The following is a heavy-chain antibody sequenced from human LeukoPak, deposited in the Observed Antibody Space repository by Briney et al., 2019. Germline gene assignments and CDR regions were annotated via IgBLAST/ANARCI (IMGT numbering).Heavy chain of an antibody. CDR1: GYSLTNYY. CDR3: ARDRAAGGSHNWFDP. J-gene: IGHJ5*02. V-gene: IGHV1-2*02. Sequence: ASVKVSCKASGYSLTNYYLHWARQAPGEGPEWMGWINPDSGDTRSAEKLQGRVTMTRDPSVNTAYMELSGLSSDDTAVYYCARDRAAGGSHNWFDPWGQGTLVTVSS. CDR2: INPDSGDT. D-gene: IGHD6-13*01.